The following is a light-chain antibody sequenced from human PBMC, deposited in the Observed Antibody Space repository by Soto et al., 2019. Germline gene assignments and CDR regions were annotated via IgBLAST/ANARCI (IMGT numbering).Light chain of an antibody. CDR3: QSYDSSPSGCV. Sequence: QSALTQPPSASGSPGQAVTISCTGTSRDIGGYDFVSWYQVRPGEAPQLIIYNVNGRPSGVPDRFSGSESGTSASLAITGLQAEDEADYYCQSYDSSPSGCVFGTGTKVTVL. CDR1: SRDIGGYDF. CDR2: NVN. V-gene: IGLV2-8*01. J-gene: IGLJ1*01.